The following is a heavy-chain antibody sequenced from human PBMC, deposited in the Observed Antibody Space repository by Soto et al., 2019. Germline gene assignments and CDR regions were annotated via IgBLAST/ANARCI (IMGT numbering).Heavy chain of an antibody. CDR3: AKDKVRGYGSGSSQRRYWYFDL. CDR1: GFTFSSYG. D-gene: IGHD3-10*01. J-gene: IGHJ2*01. CDR2: ISYDGSNK. Sequence: QVQLVESGGGVVQPGRSLRLSCAASGFTFSSYGMHWVRQAPGKGLEWVAVISYDGSNKYYADSVKGRFTISRDNSKNTLYLQMNSLRAEDTAVYYCAKDKVRGYGSGSSQRRYWYFDLWGRGTLATVSS. V-gene: IGHV3-30*18.